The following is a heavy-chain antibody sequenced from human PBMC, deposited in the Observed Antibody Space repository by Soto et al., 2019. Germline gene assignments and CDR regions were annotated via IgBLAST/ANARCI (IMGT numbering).Heavy chain of an antibody. CDR1: GYTCTRYG. CDR3: AKNGQPPYYYYGLDV. Sequence: QGQLVQSEAEVKKPGASVKVSCKASGYTCTRYGISWVRQAPGQGLEWTGWISGYNGGTNYAQKFQGRVIMTIDTSTGTAFMELRSLTSDDTAVYYCAKNGQPPYYYYGLDVWGQGITVTVSS. V-gene: IGHV1-18*01. CDR2: ISGYNGGT. J-gene: IGHJ6*02. D-gene: IGHD2-8*01.